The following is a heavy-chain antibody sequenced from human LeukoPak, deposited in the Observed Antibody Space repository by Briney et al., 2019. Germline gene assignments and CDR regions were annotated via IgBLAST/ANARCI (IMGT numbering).Heavy chain of an antibody. D-gene: IGHD3-3*01. J-gene: IGHJ4*02. CDR2: IYYSGDT. CDR3: VRQYPYYDFWSGYYFDF. V-gene: IGHV4-39*01. CDR1: GGSIRSSSYY. Sequence: SETLSLTCTVSGGSIRSSSYYWGWIRPPPEKGLEWIGGIYYSGDTSYNPSLKSRVTISVDTSKNQFSLKLSSVTAADTAVYYCVRQYPYYDFWSGYYFDFWGQGTLVTVSS.